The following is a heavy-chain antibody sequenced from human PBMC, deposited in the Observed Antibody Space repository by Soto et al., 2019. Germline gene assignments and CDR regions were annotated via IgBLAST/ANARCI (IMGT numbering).Heavy chain of an antibody. CDR2: INAGNGNT. Sequence: QVHLVQSGAEVKKPGASVKGSCKASGYTFSNYGIHWVRQAPGQRLEWMGWINAGNGNTKYSEKFQGRVTITRDTSASTAYMELSSLRSEDTAVYYCARSGYSSGWYHWYFDFWGRGTLVTVSS. CDR1: GYTFSNYG. V-gene: IGHV1-3*01. D-gene: IGHD6-19*01. J-gene: IGHJ2*01. CDR3: ARSGYSSGWYHWYFDF.